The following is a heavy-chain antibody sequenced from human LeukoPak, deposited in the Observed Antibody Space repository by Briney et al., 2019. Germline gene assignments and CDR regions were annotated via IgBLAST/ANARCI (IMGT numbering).Heavy chain of an antibody. J-gene: IGHJ4*02. CDR3: ARGDYGDYESEVS. V-gene: IGHV3-11*06. CDR2: ISSSSSYT. Sequence: PGGSLRLSCAASGFTFSRYWMSCIRQAPGKGLECVSYISSSSSYTNSADSVKGRFTISRDNAKNSLYLQMNSLRAEDTAVYYCARGDYGDYESEVSWGQGTLVTVSS. CDR1: GFTFSRYW. D-gene: IGHD4-17*01.